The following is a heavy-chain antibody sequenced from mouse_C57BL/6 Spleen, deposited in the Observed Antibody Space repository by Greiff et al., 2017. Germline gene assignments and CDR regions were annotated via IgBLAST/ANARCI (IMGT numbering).Heavy chain of an antibody. J-gene: IGHJ2*01. V-gene: IGHV1-61*01. CDR2: IYPSDSET. CDR1: GYTFTSYW. Sequence: QVQLQQPGAELVRPGSSVKLSCKASGYTFTSYWMDWVKQRPGQGLEWIGNIYPSDSETHYNQKFKDKATLTVDKSSSTAYMQLSSLTSEDSAVYYCARFGDYYSNYGGYWGQGTTLTVSS. CDR3: ARFGDYYSNYGGY. D-gene: IGHD2-5*01.